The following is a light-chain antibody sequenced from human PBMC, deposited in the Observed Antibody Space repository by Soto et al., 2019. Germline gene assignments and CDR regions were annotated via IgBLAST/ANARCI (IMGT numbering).Light chain of an antibody. J-gene: IGKJ1*01. CDR3: LQYYPWSQA. CDR1: QTINNN. V-gene: IGKV3-15*01. CDR2: GAS. Sequence: VMTQAPATLSVSPGERATLSCRASQTINNNVAWYQLKDGQVPRLVIYGASTRATDIPAMFSGSGSGTEFTRTISSLQSEDCRENLCLQYYPWSQACGHGTKVDIK.